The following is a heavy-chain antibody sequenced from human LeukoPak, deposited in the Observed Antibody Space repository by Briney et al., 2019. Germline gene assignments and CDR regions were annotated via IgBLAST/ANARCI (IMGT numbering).Heavy chain of an antibody. J-gene: IGHJ4*02. Sequence: GGPLRLSCAASGFTFTNFEMNWVRQAPGKGLEWVANIKQDGSEKYYVDSVKGRFTISRDNAKNSLYLQMNSLRAEDTAVYYCARSAGSSSWYEGYYFDYWGQGTLVTVSS. D-gene: IGHD6-13*01. CDR2: IKQDGSEK. CDR1: GFTFTNFE. CDR3: ARSAGSSSWYEGYYFDY. V-gene: IGHV3-7*01.